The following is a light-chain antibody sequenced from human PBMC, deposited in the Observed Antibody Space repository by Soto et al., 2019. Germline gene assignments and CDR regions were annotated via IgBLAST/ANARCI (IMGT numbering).Light chain of an antibody. CDR2: DAS. CDR3: QHRSAWPIT. J-gene: IGKJ4*01. CDR1: QSVSSH. Sequence: EIVLTQSPATLSLSPGERATLSCRASQSVSSHLVWYQQKPGQAPRLLMYDASNRATGIPARFSGSGSGTDFTLTISSLEPEDFAVYYCQHRSAWPITFGGGTKVEI. V-gene: IGKV3-11*01.